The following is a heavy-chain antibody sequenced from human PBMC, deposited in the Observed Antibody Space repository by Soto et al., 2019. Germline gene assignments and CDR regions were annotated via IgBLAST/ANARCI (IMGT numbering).Heavy chain of an antibody. J-gene: IGHJ2*01. V-gene: IGHV1-69*04. Sequence: SVKVSCKASGGTFSSYTISWVRQAPGQGLEWMGRIIPILGIANYAQKFQGRVTITADKSTSTAYMELSSLRSEDTAVYYCARDKEVKTAPFDLWGRGTLVTVSS. D-gene: IGHD2-21*01. CDR2: IIPILGIA. CDR1: GGTFSSYT. CDR3: ARDKEVKTAPFDL.